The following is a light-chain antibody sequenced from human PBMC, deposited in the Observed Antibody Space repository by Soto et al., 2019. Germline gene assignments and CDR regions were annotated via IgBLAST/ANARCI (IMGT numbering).Light chain of an antibody. J-gene: IGLJ2*01. CDR1: SSDVGGYNY. V-gene: IGLV2-11*01. Sequence: QSALTQPRSVSGSPGQSVTISCTGTSSDVGGYNYVSWYQQHPGKAPKLMIYDVSKRPSGVPDRFSGSKSGNTASLTISGIQAEDEADDYCCSYAGSYVVFGGGTKLTVL. CDR2: DVS. CDR3: CSYAGSYVV.